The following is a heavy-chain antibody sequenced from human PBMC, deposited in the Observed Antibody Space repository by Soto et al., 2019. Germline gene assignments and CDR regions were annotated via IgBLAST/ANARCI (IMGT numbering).Heavy chain of an antibody. CDR3: ARERNSGYPYYCSGGMDV. V-gene: IGHV4-34*01. D-gene: IGHD5-12*01. J-gene: IGHJ6*02. CDR2: INHSGSA. CDR1: GGSFSGYI. Sequence: SETLSLTCDVYGGSFSGYIWTWIRQTPGKGLQWIGQINHSGSANYNPSLKSRVTISVDTSKNQFSLKLSSVTAADTAVYYCARERNSGYPYYCSGGMDVWGQGTTVTVSS.